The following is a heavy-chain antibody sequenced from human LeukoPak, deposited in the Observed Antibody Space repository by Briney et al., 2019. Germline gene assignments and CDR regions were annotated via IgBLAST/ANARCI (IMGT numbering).Heavy chain of an antibody. J-gene: IGHJ4*02. V-gene: IGHV3-23*01. D-gene: IGHD6-6*01. Sequence: PGGSLRLSCAASGFTFSSYALTWVRQAPGKGLEWVSSISDSGDRTHYADSVKGRFTISRVNSKNTLFLQMSNLRTKDTAVYYCANSSLAWGQGTLVTVSS. CDR2: ISDSGDRT. CDR1: GFTFSSYA. CDR3: ANSSLA.